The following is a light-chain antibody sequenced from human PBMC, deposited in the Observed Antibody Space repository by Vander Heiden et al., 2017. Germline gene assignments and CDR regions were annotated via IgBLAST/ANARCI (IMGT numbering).Light chain of an antibody. CDR2: GAY. Sequence: PQPPGTLSLSPGESATFSSRARQSASSSYLAWYQQKPGQAPRLLIYGAYTRATGIPDSFSGSGSGTDFTLTISRLEPEDFAVYYCQQYGSSLYTFGQGTKVEIK. CDR1: QSASSSY. V-gene: IGKV3-20*01. J-gene: IGKJ2*01. CDR3: QQYGSSLYT.